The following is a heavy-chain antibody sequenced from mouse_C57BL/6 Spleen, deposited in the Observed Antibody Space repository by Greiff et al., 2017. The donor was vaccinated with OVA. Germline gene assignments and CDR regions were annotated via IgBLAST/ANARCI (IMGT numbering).Heavy chain of an antibody. V-gene: IGHV14-4*01. CDR3: TTNYDKTY. Sequence: EVQLQQSGAELVRPGASVKLSCTASGFNIKDDYMHWVKQRPEQGLEWIGWIDPENGDTEYASKFQGKATITADTSSNTTYLQLSSLTSEDTAVYYCTTNYDKTYWGKGTLVTVSA. J-gene: IGHJ3*01. D-gene: IGHD2-4*01. CDR2: IDPENGDT. CDR1: GFNIKDDY.